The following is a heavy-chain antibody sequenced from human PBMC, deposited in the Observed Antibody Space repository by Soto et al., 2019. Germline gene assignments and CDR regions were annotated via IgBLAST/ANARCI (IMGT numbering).Heavy chain of an antibody. CDR1: GFSLSTSGVG. J-gene: IGHJ4*02. CDR2: IFWDDDK. V-gene: IGHV2-5*02. D-gene: IGHD6-19*01. Sequence: QITLKESGPTLVKPTQTLTLTCTFSGFSLSTSGVGVGWIRQPPGTALEWRALIFWDDDKRYSPSLKSRLTITQDTSKNKVVLTMTTMDPVDTATYSCAHRLVVVAGFDYWGQGNLVTVSS. CDR3: AHRLVVVAGFDY.